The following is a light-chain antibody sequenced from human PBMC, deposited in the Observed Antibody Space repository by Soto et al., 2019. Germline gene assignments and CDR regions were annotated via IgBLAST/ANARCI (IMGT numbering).Light chain of an antibody. V-gene: IGLV2-14*01. CDR1: SSDVGGYNF. CDR2: EVT. J-gene: IGLJ1*01. Sequence: LTQPASVSGSPGQSITISCTGTSSDVGGYNFVSWYQQRPGEAPKLIIYEVTNRPSGLFNRFSGSKSGNTASLTISGLQTEDEADYYCSSYTTGSPYVFGTGTKVTVL. CDR3: SSYTTGSPYV.